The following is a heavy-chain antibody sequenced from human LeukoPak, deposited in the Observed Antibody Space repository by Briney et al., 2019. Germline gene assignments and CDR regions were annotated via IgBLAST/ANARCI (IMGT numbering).Heavy chain of an antibody. V-gene: IGHV1-69*13. CDR2: IIPIFGTA. CDR1: GGTFSSYA. D-gene: IGHD3-10*01. J-gene: IGHJ6*03. Sequence: SVKVSCKASGGTFSSYAISWVRQAPGQGLEWMGGIIPIFGTANYAQKFQGRVTITADESTSTAYMELSSLRSEDTAVYYCARTVLTYYYGSGSYYPGLDYMDVWGKGTTVTISS. CDR3: ARTVLTYYYGSGSYYPGLDYMDV.